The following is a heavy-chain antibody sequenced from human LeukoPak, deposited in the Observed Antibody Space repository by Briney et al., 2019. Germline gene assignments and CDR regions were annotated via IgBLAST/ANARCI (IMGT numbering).Heavy chain of an antibody. J-gene: IGHJ4*02. V-gene: IGHV4-59*01. CDR2: IYYSGST. CDR3: ARRVAIAGIFDY. D-gene: IGHD6-13*01. CDR1: GGSISSYY. Sequence: SSETLSHTCTVSGGSISSYYWSWIRQPPGKGLEWIGYIYYSGSTHYNPSLKSRVTISLDASKNQFSLNLSSVTAADTAIYYCARRVAIAGIFDYWGQGTLVTVSS.